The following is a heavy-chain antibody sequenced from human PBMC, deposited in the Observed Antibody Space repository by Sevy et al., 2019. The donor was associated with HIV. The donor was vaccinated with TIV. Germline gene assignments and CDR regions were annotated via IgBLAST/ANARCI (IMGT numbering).Heavy chain of an antibody. V-gene: IGHV3-21*01. CDR2: ISSSSSYI. D-gene: IGHD6-19*01. CDR3: ARAYTSFSSGWYKDYYGMDV. CDR1: GFTFSSYS. J-gene: IGHJ6*02. Sequence: GGSLRLSCAASGFTFSSYSMNWVRQAPGKGLEWVSSISSSSSYIYYADSVKGRFTISRDNAKNSLYQQMNSLRAEDTAVYYCARAYTSFSSGWYKDYYGMDVWGQGTTVTVSS.